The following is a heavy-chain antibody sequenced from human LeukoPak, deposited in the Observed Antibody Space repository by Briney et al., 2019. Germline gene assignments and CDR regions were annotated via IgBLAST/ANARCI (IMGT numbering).Heavy chain of an antibody. V-gene: IGHV4-4*09. D-gene: IGHD1-26*01. J-gene: IGHJ3*02. Sequence: SETLSLTCTVSGGSISSYFWSCIRQPPGKGREWIGYIYTSGSTNYNPSLNSRVTMSVDTSKNQFSLKLTSVTAADTAVYYCARPSSGSSYGTFDIWGQGTMVTVSS. CDR3: ARPSSGSSYGTFDI. CDR1: GGSISSYF. CDR2: IYTSGST.